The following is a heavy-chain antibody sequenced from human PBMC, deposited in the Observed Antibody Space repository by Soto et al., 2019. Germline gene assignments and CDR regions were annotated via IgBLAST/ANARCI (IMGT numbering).Heavy chain of an antibody. V-gene: IGHV4-34*01. CDR3: AREGYCSSTSCEHSNRMIEYFQH. CDR2: INHSGST. J-gene: IGHJ1*01. CDR1: GGSFSGYY. D-gene: IGHD2-2*01. Sequence: PSETLSLTCAVYGGSFSGYYWSWVRQPPGKGLEWIGEINHSGSTNYNPSLKSRVTISVDTSKNQFSLKLSSVTAADTAVYYCAREGYCSSTSCEHSNRMIEYFQHWGQGTLVTVSS.